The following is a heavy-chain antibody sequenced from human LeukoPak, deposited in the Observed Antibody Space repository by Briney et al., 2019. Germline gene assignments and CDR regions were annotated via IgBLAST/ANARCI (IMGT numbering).Heavy chain of an antibody. V-gene: IGHV3-64*01. CDR2: ISSNGGST. Sequence: PGGSLRLSCAASGFTLSSYGMHWVRQAPGKGLEYVSAISSNGGSTYYGNSVKGRFIISRDNSKNTLYLQMGSLRPEDMAVYYCARSRDLTPYRFFDLWGRGTLATVSS. J-gene: IGHJ2*01. CDR1: GFTLSSYG. CDR3: ARSRDLTPYRFFDL. D-gene: IGHD4-23*01.